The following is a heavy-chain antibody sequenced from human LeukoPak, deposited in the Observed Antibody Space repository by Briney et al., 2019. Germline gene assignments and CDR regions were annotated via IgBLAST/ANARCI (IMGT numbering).Heavy chain of an antibody. CDR1: GFTFSSYS. D-gene: IGHD1-26*01. V-gene: IGHV3-48*04. CDR3: ARDRGGSYSAIDY. J-gene: IGHJ4*02. CDR2: ISSSSSTI. Sequence: GGSLRLSCAASGFTFSSYSMNWVRQAPGKGLEWVSFISSSSSTIYYADSVKGRFTISRDNAKNSLYLQMISLRAEDTAVYYCARDRGGSYSAIDYWGQGTLVTVSS.